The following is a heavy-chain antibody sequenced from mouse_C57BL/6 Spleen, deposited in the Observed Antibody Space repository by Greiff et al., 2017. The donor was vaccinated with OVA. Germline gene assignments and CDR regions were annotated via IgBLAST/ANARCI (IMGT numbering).Heavy chain of an antibody. CDR1: GYTFTSYW. Sequence: QVQLQQSGAELVKPGASVKMSCKASGYTFTSYWITWVKQRPGQGLEWIGDIYPGSGSTNYNEKFKSKATLTVDTSSSTAYMQLSSLTYEDSAVYYCARGDGDYFDYGGQSTTLTVSS. CDR3: ARGDGDYFDY. CDR2: IYPGSGST. V-gene: IGHV1-55*01. D-gene: IGHD1-1*02. J-gene: IGHJ2*01.